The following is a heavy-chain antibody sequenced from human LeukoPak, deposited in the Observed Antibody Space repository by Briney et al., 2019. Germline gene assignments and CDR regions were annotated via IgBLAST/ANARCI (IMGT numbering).Heavy chain of an antibody. CDR1: GFTFSSYA. CDR3: AKDRPLTGGDAFDI. Sequence: GGSLRLSCAASGFTFSSYAMHWVRQAPGKGLEWVAVISYDGSNKYYADSVKGRFTISRDNSKNTLYLQMNSLRAEDTAVYYCAKDRPLTGGDAFDIWGQGTMVTVSS. V-gene: IGHV3-30-3*01. D-gene: IGHD6-6*01. CDR2: ISYDGSNK. J-gene: IGHJ3*02.